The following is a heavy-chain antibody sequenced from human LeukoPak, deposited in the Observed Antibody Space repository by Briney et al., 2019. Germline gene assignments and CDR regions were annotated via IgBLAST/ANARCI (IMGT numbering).Heavy chain of an antibody. J-gene: IGHJ5*02. CDR1: GYTFTSYG. V-gene: IGHV1-18*01. Sequence: GASVKVSCKASGYTFTSYGISWVRQAPGQGLEWMGWISAYNGNTNYAQKLQGRVTMTTDTSTSTAYMELSSLRSEDTAVYYCARGRGPTMVRGVIIAGDWFDPWGQGTLVTVSS. D-gene: IGHD3-10*01. CDR3: ARGRGPTMVRGVIIAGDWFDP. CDR2: ISAYNGNT.